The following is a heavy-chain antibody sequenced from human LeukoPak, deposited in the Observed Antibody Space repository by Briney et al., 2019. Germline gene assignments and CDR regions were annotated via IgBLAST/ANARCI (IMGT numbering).Heavy chain of an antibody. CDR1: GFTFSSNY. CDR2: IYSGGTT. J-gene: IGHJ4*02. D-gene: IGHD1-26*01. V-gene: IGHV3-66*01. Sequence: PGGSLRLSCAASGFTFSSNYMTWVRQAPGQGLEWVSTIYSGGTTYSEDSVKGRFTITRDNAKNSLYLQMNSLRAEDTAVYYCARLSYYSRDVIDYWGQGTLVTVSS. CDR3: ARLSYYSRDVIDY.